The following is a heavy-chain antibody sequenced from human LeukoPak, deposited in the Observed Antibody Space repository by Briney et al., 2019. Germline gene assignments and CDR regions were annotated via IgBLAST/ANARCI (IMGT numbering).Heavy chain of an antibody. Sequence: PSETLPLTCTVSGGSISSSSYYWGWIRQPPGKGLEWIGSIYYSGSTYYNPSLKSRVTISVDTSKNQFSLKLSSVTAADTAVYYCARHADSGLWFGELLHLDYWGQGTLVTVSS. J-gene: IGHJ4*02. CDR3: ARHADSGLWFGELLHLDY. CDR1: GGSISSSSYY. V-gene: IGHV4-39*01. CDR2: IYYSGST. D-gene: IGHD3-10*01.